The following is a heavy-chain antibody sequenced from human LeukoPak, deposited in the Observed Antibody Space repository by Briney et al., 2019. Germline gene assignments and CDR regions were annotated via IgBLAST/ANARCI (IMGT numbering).Heavy chain of an antibody. D-gene: IGHD2-2*01. V-gene: IGHV3-23*01. Sequence: PGGSLRLSCAASGFTFSRYAMSWVRQAPGKGLEWLSTISDSGARTYSADSVKGGFTISRDNSKNTVYLQMNSLRAEDTALYYCAKDGARRYRSSANCPAFDYWGQGTLVTVSS. CDR1: GFTFSRYA. CDR3: AKDGARRYRSSANCPAFDY. CDR2: ISDSGART. J-gene: IGHJ4*02.